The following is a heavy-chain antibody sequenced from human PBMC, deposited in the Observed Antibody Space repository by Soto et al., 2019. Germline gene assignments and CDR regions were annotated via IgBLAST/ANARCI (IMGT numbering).Heavy chain of an antibody. CDR3: ASQNDYGGNSGAFDI. CDR2: IYYSGST. V-gene: IGHV4-4*02. Sequence: SETLSLTCVVSGGSMSSSNWWSWVRQPPGKGLEWIGEIYYSGSTKFNPSLRSRVTVSIDKSKNQFSLKLSSVTAADTAVYYCASQNDYGGNSGAFDIWGQGTMVTVSS. J-gene: IGHJ3*02. D-gene: IGHD4-17*01. CDR1: GGSMSSSNW.